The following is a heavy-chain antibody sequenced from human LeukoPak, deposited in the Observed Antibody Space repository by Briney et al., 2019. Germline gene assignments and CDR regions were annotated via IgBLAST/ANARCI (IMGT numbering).Heavy chain of an antibody. Sequence: GESLRISCKGSGYSFTSYWISRVRQMPGKGLEWMGRIDPSDSYTNYSPSFQGHVTISADKSISTAYLQWSSLKASDTAMYYCARLTDQSDIILTGNFDYWGQGTLVTVSS. CDR2: IDPSDSYT. D-gene: IGHD3-9*01. CDR3: ARLTDQSDIILTGNFDY. V-gene: IGHV5-10-1*01. CDR1: GYSFTSYW. J-gene: IGHJ4*02.